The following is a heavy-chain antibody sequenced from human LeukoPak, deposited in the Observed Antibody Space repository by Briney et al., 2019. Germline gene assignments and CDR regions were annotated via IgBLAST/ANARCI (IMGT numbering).Heavy chain of an antibody. CDR3: ARNQDHYYDSSGLPPYYYYYGMDV. V-gene: IGHV4-59*08. CDR2: IYYSGST. CDR1: GGSISSYY. Sequence: SETLSLTCTVSGGSISSYYWSWIRQPPGKGLEWIGYIYYSGSTNYNPSLKSRVTISVDTSKNQFSLKLSSVTAADTAMYYCARNQDHYYDSSGLPPYYYYYGMDVWGQGTTVTVSS. J-gene: IGHJ6*02. D-gene: IGHD3-22*01.